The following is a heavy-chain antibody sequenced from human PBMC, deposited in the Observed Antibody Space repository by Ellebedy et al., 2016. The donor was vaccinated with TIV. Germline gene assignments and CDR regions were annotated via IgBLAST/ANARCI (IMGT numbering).Heavy chain of an antibody. CDR2: ISAYNGNT. CDR1: GYTFTSYG. CDR3: ARRVRSGVSNWCFDV. V-gene: IGHV1-18*01. Sequence: ASVKVSXXASGYTFTSYGISWVRQAPGQGLEWMGWISAYNGNTNYVQKLQGRVTMTTDTSTSTAYMELRSLRSDDTAVYYCARRVRSGVSNWCFDVWGRGTLVTVSS. D-gene: IGHD3-10*01. J-gene: IGHJ2*01.